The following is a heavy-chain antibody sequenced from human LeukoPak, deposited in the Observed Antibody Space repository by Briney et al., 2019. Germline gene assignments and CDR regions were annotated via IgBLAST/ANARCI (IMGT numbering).Heavy chain of an antibody. CDR2: IYYSGST. V-gene: IGHV4-59*12. D-gene: IGHD6-13*01. J-gene: IGHJ4*02. CDR3: ARRGRYSSSWYGGGGAFDY. CDR1: GGSISSYY. Sequence: SETLSLTCTVSGGSISSYYWSWIRQPPGKGLEWIGYIYYSGSTNYNPSLKSRVTISVDTSKNQFSLKLSSVTAADTAVYYCARRGRYSSSWYGGGGAFDYWGQGTLVTVSS.